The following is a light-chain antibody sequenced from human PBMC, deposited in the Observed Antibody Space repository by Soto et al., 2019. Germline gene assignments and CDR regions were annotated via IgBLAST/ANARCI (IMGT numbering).Light chain of an antibody. V-gene: IGKV3-20*01. CDR1: QTVGTS. J-gene: IGKJ1*01. CDR2: GAS. Sequence: EILLAQSPATLSLSPGESATLSCRASQTVGTSLGWYQQKPGQATRLLISGASNRATGIPDRLSGSGSGTDFTLTISRLEPEDFAVHHCQQYGSSGTFGPGTKVDI. CDR3: QQYGSSGT.